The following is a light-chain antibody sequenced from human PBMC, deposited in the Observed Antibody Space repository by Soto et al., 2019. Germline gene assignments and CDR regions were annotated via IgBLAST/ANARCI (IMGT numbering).Light chain of an antibody. CDR1: QSVRCTY. CDR2: CVS. CDR3: KQYVDWPLT. V-gene: IGKV3-15*01. Sequence: EIVLTQSPATLSVTPGERATLSCRVSQSVRCTYLAWYQQKPGQSPRLLIFCVSIRAAGIPARFSGSGSGTEFTLNISRLQSEDVAVYYCKQYVDWPLTFGGGTLVDIK. J-gene: IGKJ4*01.